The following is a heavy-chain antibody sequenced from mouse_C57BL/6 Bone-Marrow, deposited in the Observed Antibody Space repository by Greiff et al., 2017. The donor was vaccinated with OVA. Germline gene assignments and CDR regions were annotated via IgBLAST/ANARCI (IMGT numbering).Heavy chain of an antibody. Sequence: EVQLQESGAELVRPGASVKLSCTASGFTIKDDYMHWVKQRPEQGLEWIGWIDPENGDTEYASKFQGKATITADTSSNTAYLQLSSLTSEDTAVYYCTTCDLSVAYWGQGTLVTVSA. CDR3: TTCDLSVAY. CDR1: GFTIKDDY. J-gene: IGHJ3*01. D-gene: IGHD2-3*01. V-gene: IGHV14-4*01. CDR2: IDPENGDT.